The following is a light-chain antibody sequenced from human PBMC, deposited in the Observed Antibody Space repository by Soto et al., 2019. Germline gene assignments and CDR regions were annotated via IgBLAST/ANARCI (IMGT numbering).Light chain of an antibody. CDR1: QSVGTY. Sequence: EIVLTQSPATLSLSPGERATLSCRASQSVGTYFAWYQQKPGQAPRLLIYDSSNRATVIPARFSGSGSGTDFTLTISTREPEDFAVYYCQQRSDWPSTFGGGTKVEIK. CDR3: QQRSDWPST. CDR2: DSS. J-gene: IGKJ4*02. V-gene: IGKV3-11*01.